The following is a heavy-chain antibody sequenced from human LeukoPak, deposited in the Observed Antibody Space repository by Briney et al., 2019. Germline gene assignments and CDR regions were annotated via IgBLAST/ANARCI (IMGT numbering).Heavy chain of an antibody. Sequence: GGSLRLSCAASGFAISSFSMNWVRQAPGKGLEWVSSISSGSVIYYADSVKGRFTISRDNAKNSLYLQMNSLRVEDTALYYCARDRGGITAVGRDHWGQGTLVTVSS. D-gene: IGHD6-13*01. CDR2: ISSGSVI. CDR3: ARDRGGITAVGRDH. J-gene: IGHJ4*02. V-gene: IGHV3-21*01. CDR1: GFAISSFS.